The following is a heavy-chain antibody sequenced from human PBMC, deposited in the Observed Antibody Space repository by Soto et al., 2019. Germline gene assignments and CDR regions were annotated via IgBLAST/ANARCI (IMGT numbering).Heavy chain of an antibody. Sequence: GGSLRLSCTASGFTFSRNGMHWVRQGPGKGLEWVSAISGSGGSTYYADSVNGRFTISRDNSKNTLYLQMNSLRAEDTAVYYCAKAQRPYNWNSGGGSEWCMDVWGQGTTVTVSS. D-gene: IGHD1-7*01. CDR3: AKAQRPYNWNSGGGSEWCMDV. J-gene: IGHJ6*02. CDR2: ISGSGGST. CDR1: GFTFSRNG. V-gene: IGHV3-23*01.